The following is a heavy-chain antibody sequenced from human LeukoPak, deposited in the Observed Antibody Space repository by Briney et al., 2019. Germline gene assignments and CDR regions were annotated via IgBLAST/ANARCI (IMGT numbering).Heavy chain of an antibody. CDR2: INAGNGNT. Sequence: GASVKVSCKDSGYTFTSYAMHWVRQAPGQRLEWMGWINAGNGNTKYSQKFQGRVTITRDTSASTAYMELSSLRSEDTAVYYCAREMATIPLTLDYWGQGTLVTVSS. D-gene: IGHD5-24*01. CDR1: GYTFTSYA. J-gene: IGHJ4*02. V-gene: IGHV1-3*01. CDR3: AREMATIPLTLDY.